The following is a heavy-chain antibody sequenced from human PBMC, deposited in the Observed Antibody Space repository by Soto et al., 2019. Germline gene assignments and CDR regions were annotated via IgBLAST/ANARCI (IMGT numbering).Heavy chain of an antibody. Sequence: SETLSLTCAVYGGSFSGYYWSWIRQPPGKGLEWIGEINHSGSTNYNPSLKSRVTISVDTSKNQFSLKLSSVTAVDTAVYYCARKGYSSGWYWFDPWGQGTLVTVSS. CDR2: INHSGST. CDR1: GGSFSGYY. J-gene: IGHJ5*02. CDR3: ARKGYSSGWYWFDP. D-gene: IGHD6-19*01. V-gene: IGHV4-34*01.